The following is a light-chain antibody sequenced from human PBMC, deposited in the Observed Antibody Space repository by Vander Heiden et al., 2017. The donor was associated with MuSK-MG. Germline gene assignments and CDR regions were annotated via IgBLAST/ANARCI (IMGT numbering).Light chain of an antibody. Sequence: EIVLTQSPGTLSLSPGERATLSCRASQSVSSSYLAWYQQKPGQAPRLLIYGASSRATGIPDRFSGRGSGTDFTLTISRLEPEDFAVYYCQPYGSSPRTFGQGTKVEIK. J-gene: IGKJ1*01. CDR1: QSVSSSY. CDR2: GAS. V-gene: IGKV3-20*01. CDR3: QPYGSSPRT.